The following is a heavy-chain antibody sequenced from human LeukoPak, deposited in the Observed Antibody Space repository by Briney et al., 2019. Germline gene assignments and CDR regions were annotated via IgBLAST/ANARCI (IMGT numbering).Heavy chain of an antibody. D-gene: IGHD6-13*01. CDR1: GSSFNTFW. CDR3: ARSMYSGGWFHFDY. Sequence: GESLKISCKGSGSSFNTFWIAWVRQMPGKGLEWMGIIYPGDSDTTYSPSFQGQVTISADKSISTAYLQWSSLKASDTAKYHCARSMYSGGWFHFDYWGQGTLVTVSS. J-gene: IGHJ4*01. V-gene: IGHV5-51*01. CDR2: IYPGDSDT.